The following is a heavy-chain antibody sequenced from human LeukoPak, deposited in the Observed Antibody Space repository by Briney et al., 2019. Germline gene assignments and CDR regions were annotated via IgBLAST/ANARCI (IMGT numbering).Heavy chain of an antibody. Sequence: PGGSLRLSCAASGFTFGRSDMHWVRQATGKGLEWVSGIGTAGDTYYAGSVKGRFTISRENAKNSLYLQMNSLRAGDTAVYYCARGSGYSSSWPQYYYYGMDVWGQGTTVTVSS. CDR1: GFTFGRSD. CDR2: IGTAGDT. D-gene: IGHD6-13*01. J-gene: IGHJ6*02. V-gene: IGHV3-13*04. CDR3: ARGSGYSSSWPQYYYYGMDV.